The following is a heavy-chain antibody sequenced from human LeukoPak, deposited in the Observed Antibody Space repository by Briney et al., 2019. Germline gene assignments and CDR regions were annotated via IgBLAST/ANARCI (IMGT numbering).Heavy chain of an antibody. J-gene: IGHJ5*02. CDR1: GDSVSTASNA. CDR3: AREYYYYDSSGYYYGGWFDP. CDR2: TYYNSKWYT. D-gene: IGHD3-22*01. Sequence: SQTLSLTCAISGDSVSTASNAWYWIRQSPSRGLEWLGRTYYNSKWYTDYAVSVSGRTTINPDTSRNQLSLQLSFVTPEDTAVYYCAREYYYYDSSGYYYGGWFDPWGQGTTVTVSS. V-gene: IGHV6-1*01.